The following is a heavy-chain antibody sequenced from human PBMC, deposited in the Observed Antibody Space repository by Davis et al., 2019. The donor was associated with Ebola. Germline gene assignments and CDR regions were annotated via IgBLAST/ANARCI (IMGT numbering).Heavy chain of an antibody. D-gene: IGHD4-17*01. J-gene: IGHJ4*02. Sequence: GGSLRLSCAASGFTFSGSAMHWVRQASGKGLEWVGRIRSKANSYATAYAASVKGRLTISRDDSKNTAYLQMNSLKTEDTAVYYCTITVNPFDYWGQGTLVTVSS. CDR1: GFTFSGSA. V-gene: IGHV3-73*01. CDR2: IRSKANSYAT. CDR3: TITVNPFDY.